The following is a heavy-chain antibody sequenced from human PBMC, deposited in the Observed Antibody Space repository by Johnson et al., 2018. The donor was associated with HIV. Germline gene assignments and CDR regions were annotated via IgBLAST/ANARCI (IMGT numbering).Heavy chain of an antibody. V-gene: IGHV3-66*01. CDR2: LFSGGTT. D-gene: IGHD3-10*01. Sequence: AAGGVTVSSNYMTWVRQAPGKGLEWVSVLFSGGTTYYADSVKGRFTISRDNSKNTLYLQMNSLRSEDTAVYSCARDLRFNRTVQGLIIISGVFDMWGQGTVVTVSS. CDR1: GVTVSSNY. J-gene: IGHJ3*02. CDR3: ARDLRFNRTVQGLIIISGVFDM.